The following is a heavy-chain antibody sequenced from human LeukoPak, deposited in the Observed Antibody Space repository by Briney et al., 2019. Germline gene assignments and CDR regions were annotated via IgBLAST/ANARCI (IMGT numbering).Heavy chain of an antibody. Sequence: GGSLRLSCAASGFTFSSYWMHWVRQAPGKGLVWVSRINSDGSSTSYADSVKGRFTISRDNAKNSLYLQINSLRAEDTAVYYCARVDPRIPADPYWGQGTLVTVSS. J-gene: IGHJ4*02. CDR1: GFTFSSYW. CDR3: ARVDPRIPADPY. D-gene: IGHD2-2*01. CDR2: INSDGSST. V-gene: IGHV3-74*01.